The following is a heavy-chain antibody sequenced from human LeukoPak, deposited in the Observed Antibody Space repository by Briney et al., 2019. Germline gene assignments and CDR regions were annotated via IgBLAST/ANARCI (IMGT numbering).Heavy chain of an antibody. V-gene: IGHV4-59*08. CDR2: ICYSGST. CDR1: GGSISSYY. J-gene: IGHJ5*02. D-gene: IGHD3-22*01. CDR3: ARRYDSRGYNWFDP. Sequence: PSETLSLTCTVSGGSISSYYWSWIRQPPGKGLEWIGYICYSGSTNYNPSLKSRVTISVDTSKNQFSLKLSSVTAADTAVYYCARRYDSRGYNWFDPWGQGTLVTVSS.